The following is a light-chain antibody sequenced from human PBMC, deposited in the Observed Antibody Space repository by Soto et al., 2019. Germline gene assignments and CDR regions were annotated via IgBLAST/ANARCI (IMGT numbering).Light chain of an antibody. CDR2: GAS. J-gene: IGKJ1*01. CDR1: QSVSSSY. CDR3: QQYVSSPTWT. Sequence: EIVLTQSPGTLSLSPGERATLSCRASQSVSSSYLAWYQQKPGQAPRLLIYGASSRATGIPDRFSGSGSGTDFTLTISRLEPEDFAVYYCQQYVSSPTWTFGQGTKV. V-gene: IGKV3-20*01.